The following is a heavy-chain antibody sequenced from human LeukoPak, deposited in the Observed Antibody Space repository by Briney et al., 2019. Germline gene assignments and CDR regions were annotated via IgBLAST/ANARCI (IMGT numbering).Heavy chain of an antibody. D-gene: IGHD2-21*02. CDR1: GFTFDDYG. Sequence: GGSLRLSCAASGFTFDDYGMSWVRQAPGKGLEWVSSISSSSSYIYYADSVKGRFTISRDNAKNSLYLQMNSLRAEDTAVYYCARESLCGGDCYSIWGQGTMVTVSS. CDR2: ISSSSSYI. V-gene: IGHV3-21*01. CDR3: ARESLCGGDCYSI. J-gene: IGHJ3*02.